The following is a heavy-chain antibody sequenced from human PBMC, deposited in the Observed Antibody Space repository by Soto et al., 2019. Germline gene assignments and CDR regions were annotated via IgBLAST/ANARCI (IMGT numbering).Heavy chain of an antibody. J-gene: IGHJ4*02. CDR3: ARKSGEWEPADD. Sequence: QVRLVQSGPEVKKPGASVKVSCKASGYTFSNNGIGWVRQAPGQGLEWMGWISAYSGNTIYAQKFQGRITMTTDTSTSTAYMDLRSLRSDDTSVYYCARKSGEWEPADDWGQGTLVTVSA. CDR1: GYTFSNNG. D-gene: IGHD1-26*01. V-gene: IGHV1-18*01. CDR2: ISAYSGNT.